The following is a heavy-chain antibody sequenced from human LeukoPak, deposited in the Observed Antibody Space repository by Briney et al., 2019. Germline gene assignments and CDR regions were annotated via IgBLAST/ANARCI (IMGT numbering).Heavy chain of an antibody. V-gene: IGHV5-51*01. D-gene: IGHD4-17*01. CDR1: GYSFTSYW. CDR3: ARQADYGDYVDY. CDR2: IYPGDSDT. Sequence: ESLKISCKGSGYSFTSYWIGWVRQMPGKGLEWMGIIYPGDSDTRYSPSFQGQVTISADKSISTAYLQWSSLKAANTAMCYCARQADYGDYVDYWGQGTLVTVSS. J-gene: IGHJ4*02.